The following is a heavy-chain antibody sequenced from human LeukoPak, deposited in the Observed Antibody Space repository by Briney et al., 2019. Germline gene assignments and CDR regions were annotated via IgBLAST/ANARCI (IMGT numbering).Heavy chain of an antibody. CDR2: ISAYNGNT. V-gene: IGHV1-18*01. CDR1: GYTFSNYD. CDR3: TRDLGQWLIQGIFFDY. J-gene: IGHJ4*02. Sequence: ASVKVSCKASGYTFSNYDMNWVRQAPGQGLEWMGWISAYNGNTNYAQKLQGRVTMTTDTSTSTAYMEVRSLRSDDTAVYYCTRDLGQWLIQGIFFDYWGQGTLVTVSS. D-gene: IGHD6-19*01.